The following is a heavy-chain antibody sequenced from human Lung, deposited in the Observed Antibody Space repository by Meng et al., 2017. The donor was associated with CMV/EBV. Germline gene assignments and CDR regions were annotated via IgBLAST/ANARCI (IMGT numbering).Heavy chain of an antibody. J-gene: IGHJ4*02. D-gene: IGHD1-26*01. Sequence: LSCAASGFTVSSNYMNWVRQAPGKGLEWVSILYSSGDTYYTDSVKGRFSISRDNSKNTLYFQMNSLRAEDTAIYYCARGSGSYQFDYWGQGTLVTVSS. CDR3: ARGSGSYQFDY. V-gene: IGHV3-66*02. CDR1: GFTVSSNY. CDR2: LYSSGDT.